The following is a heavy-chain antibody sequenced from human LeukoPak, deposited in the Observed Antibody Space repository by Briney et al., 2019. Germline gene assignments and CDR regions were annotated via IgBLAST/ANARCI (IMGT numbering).Heavy chain of an antibody. J-gene: IGHJ4*02. D-gene: IGHD1-26*01. CDR3: AKGKRGNYDY. Sequence: HTGRSLRLSCAASGLTLRNYAMTWVPQAPGKGLEWVSSITDRGGDTYYADSVKGRFTISRDNSKNTLYLQMNSLRAEDTAVYYCAKGKRGNYDYWGQGTLVTVSS. CDR1: GLTLRNYA. V-gene: IGHV3-23*01. CDR2: ITDRGGDT.